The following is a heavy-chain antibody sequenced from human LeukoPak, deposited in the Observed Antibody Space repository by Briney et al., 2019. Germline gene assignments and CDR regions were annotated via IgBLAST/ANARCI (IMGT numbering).Heavy chain of an antibody. CDR3: ARAGRRDGYNRWFDP. V-gene: IGHV4-59*01. D-gene: IGHD5-24*01. Sequence: SETLSLTCTVSGGSISSYYWSWIRQPPGKGLEWIGYIYYSGSTNYNPSLKSRVTISVDTSKNQFSLKLSSVTAADTAVYYCARAGRRDGYNRWFDPWGQGTLVTASS. CDR2: IYYSGST. CDR1: GGSISSYY. J-gene: IGHJ5*02.